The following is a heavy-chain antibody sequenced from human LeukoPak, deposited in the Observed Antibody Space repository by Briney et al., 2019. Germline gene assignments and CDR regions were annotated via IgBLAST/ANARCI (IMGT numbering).Heavy chain of an antibody. CDR2: IYYSGTT. CDR3: AREDYCSGGSCYSGYFQH. J-gene: IGHJ1*01. V-gene: IGHV4-59*01. CDR1: GGSISSYY. D-gene: IGHD2-15*01. Sequence: PSETLSLTCTVSGGSISSYYWSWIRQPPGKGLEWIGYIYYSGTTNYNPSLKSRVTISVDTSKNQFSLKLSPVTAADTAVYYCAREDYCSGGSCYSGYFQHWGQGTLVTVSS.